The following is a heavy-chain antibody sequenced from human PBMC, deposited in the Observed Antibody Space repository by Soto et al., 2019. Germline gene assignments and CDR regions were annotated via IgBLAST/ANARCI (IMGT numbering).Heavy chain of an antibody. CDR3: ARDLDSTSHYGMDV. CDR1: GFTVSTNY. J-gene: IGHJ6*02. D-gene: IGHD3-16*01. CDR2: IYSGGST. Sequence: EVQLVESGGGLVQPGGSLRVSCAASGFTVSTNYMSWVRQAPGKGLEWVSVIYSGGSTSYADSVKGRFTISRDNSKNTLYLQMNSLRAEDTGVYYCARDLDSTSHYGMDVWGQGTMVTVSS. V-gene: IGHV3-66*01.